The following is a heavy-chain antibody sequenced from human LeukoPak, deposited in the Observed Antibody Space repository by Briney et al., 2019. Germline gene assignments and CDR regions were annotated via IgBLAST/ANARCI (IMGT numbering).Heavy chain of an antibody. CDR1: GFTFDDYG. V-gene: IGHV3-20*04. J-gene: IGHJ4*02. CDR2: INWNGGST. Sequence: RTGGSLRLSCAASGFTFDDYGMSWVRQAPGKGLEWVSGINWNGGSTGYADSVKGRFTISRDNAKNSLYLQMNSLRAEDTALYYCARGNYYYDSSGYHSLDYWGQGTLVTVSS. CDR3: ARGNYYYDSSGYHSLDY. D-gene: IGHD3-22*01.